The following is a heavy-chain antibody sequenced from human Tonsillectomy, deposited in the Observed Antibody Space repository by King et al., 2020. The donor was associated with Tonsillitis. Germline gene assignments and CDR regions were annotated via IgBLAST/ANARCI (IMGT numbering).Heavy chain of an antibody. V-gene: IGHV3-21*01. CDR2: ITSTTTYI. CDR3: ARDGTTVASYSTFDY. CDR1: GFTFSRYS. D-gene: IGHD4-23*01. Sequence: VQLVESGGGLVKPGGSLRLSCAASGFTFSRYSMNWVRQAPGKGLEWVSSITSTTTYIYYADSVKGRFTISRDDAKNSLYLQMNSLRAEDTAVYYCARDGTTVASYSTFDYWGQGTLVTVSS. J-gene: IGHJ4*02.